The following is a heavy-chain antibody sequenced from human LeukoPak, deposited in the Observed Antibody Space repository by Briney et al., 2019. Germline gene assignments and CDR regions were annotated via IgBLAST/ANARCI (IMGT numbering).Heavy chain of an antibody. J-gene: IGHJ4*02. CDR1: GGSISSSSYY. Sequence: PSETLSLTCTVSGGSISSSSYYWGWIRQTPGKGLEWIGTMYYSGSTNYNPSLKSRVTLSIDTPKNQFSLRLSSVTAADTAVYYCASKSTAWTIDYWAREPWSPSPQ. V-gene: IGHV4-39*01. CDR2: MYYSGST. D-gene: IGHD3/OR15-3a*01. CDR3: ASKSTAWTIDY.